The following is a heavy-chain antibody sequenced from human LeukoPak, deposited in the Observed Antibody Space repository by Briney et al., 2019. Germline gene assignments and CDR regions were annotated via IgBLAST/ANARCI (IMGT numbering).Heavy chain of an antibody. Sequence: PSETLSLTCAVYGGSFSGYYWSWIRQPPGKGLEWIGEINHSGSTNYNPSLKSRVTISVDTYKNQFSLKLRSVTAADTAVYYCASSSSWYTADLDYWGQGALVTVSS. J-gene: IGHJ4*02. V-gene: IGHV4-34*01. D-gene: IGHD6-13*01. CDR3: ASSSSWYTADLDY. CDR1: GGSFSGYY. CDR2: INHSGST.